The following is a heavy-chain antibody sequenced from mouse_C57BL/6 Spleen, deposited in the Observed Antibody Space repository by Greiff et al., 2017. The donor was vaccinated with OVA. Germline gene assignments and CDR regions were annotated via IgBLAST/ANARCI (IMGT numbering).Heavy chain of an antibody. J-gene: IGHJ3*01. CDR2: IDPSDSYT. Sequence: QVQLQQPGAELVMPGASVKLSCKASGYTFTSYWMHWVKQRPGQGLEWIGEIDPSDSYTNYNQKFKGKSTLTVDKSSSTAYMQLSSLTSEDSAVYYCALVTTVVAPFAYWGQGTLVTVSA. V-gene: IGHV1-69*01. CDR3: ALVTTVVAPFAY. CDR1: GYTFTSYW. D-gene: IGHD1-1*01.